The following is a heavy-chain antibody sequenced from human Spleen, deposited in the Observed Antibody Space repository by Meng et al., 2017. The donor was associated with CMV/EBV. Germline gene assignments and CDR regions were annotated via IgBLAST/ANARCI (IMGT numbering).Heavy chain of an antibody. J-gene: IGHJ6*02. Sequence: GGSLRLSCAASGFTFSRYWMTWVRQAPGKGLEWVANINHDGSEKYYVDSVKGRFTLSRDNAKNSLYLQMNSLRVEDTAVYYCARDYDFWSGPKYGLDVWGQGTTVTVSS. CDR2: INHDGSEK. CDR3: ARDYDFWSGPKYGLDV. CDR1: GFTFSRYW. D-gene: IGHD3-3*01. V-gene: IGHV3-7*01.